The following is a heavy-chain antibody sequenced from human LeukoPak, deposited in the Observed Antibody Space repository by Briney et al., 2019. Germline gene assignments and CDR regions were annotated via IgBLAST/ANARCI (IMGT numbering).Heavy chain of an antibody. CDR2: IYSGGST. CDR3: ARDWGRINDYVWGSYPSTGWFDP. J-gene: IGHJ5*02. Sequence: GGSLRLSCAASGFTVSSNYMSWVRQAPGKGLEWVSVIYSGGSTYYADSVKGRFTISRDNSKNTLYLQMNSLRAEDTAVYYSARDWGRINDYVWGSYPSTGWFDPWGQGTLVTVSS. D-gene: IGHD3-16*02. CDR1: GFTVSSNY. V-gene: IGHV3-66*01.